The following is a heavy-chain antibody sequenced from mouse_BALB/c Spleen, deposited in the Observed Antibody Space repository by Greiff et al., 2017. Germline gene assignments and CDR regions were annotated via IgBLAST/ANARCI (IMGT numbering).Heavy chain of an antibody. CDR3: ARQEGLYYGFFAY. Sequence: EVQVVESGGGLVKPGGSLKLSCAASGFTFSSYAMSWVRQTPEKRLEWVATISSGGSYTYYPDSVKGRFTISRDNAKNTLYLQMSSLRSEDTAMYYCARQEGLYYGFFAYWGQGTLVTVSA. V-gene: IGHV5-9-3*01. CDR2: ISSGGSYT. CDR1: GFTFSSYA. D-gene: IGHD1-2*01. J-gene: IGHJ3*01.